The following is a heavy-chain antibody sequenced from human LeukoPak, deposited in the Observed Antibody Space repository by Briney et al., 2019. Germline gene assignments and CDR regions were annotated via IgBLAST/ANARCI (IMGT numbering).Heavy chain of an antibody. J-gene: IGHJ4*02. CDR3: TTGVYVAGGAFDY. V-gene: IGHV3-15*01. Sequence: GGSLRLSCAASGFTFSNAWMSWVRQAPGKGLEWVGRIKSKTDGGTTDYAAPVKGRFTISRDDSKNTLYLQMNSLKTEDTAVYYCTTGVYVAGGAFDYWGQGTLVTVSS. CDR2: IKSKTDGGTT. D-gene: IGHD6-19*01. CDR1: GFTFSNAW.